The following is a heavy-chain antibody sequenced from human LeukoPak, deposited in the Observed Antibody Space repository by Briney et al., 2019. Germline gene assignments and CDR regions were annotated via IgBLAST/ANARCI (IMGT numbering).Heavy chain of an antibody. J-gene: IGHJ3*02. Sequence: GGSLSLSCAASGFTFSSYAMSWVRQAPGKGLEWVSAISGSGGSTYYADSVKGRFTISRDNSKNTLYLQMNSLRAEDTAVYYCAKDQYSGSYYGAFDIWGQGTMVTVSS. CDR2: ISGSGGST. CDR1: GFTFSSYA. CDR3: AKDQYSGSYYGAFDI. V-gene: IGHV3-23*01. D-gene: IGHD1-26*01.